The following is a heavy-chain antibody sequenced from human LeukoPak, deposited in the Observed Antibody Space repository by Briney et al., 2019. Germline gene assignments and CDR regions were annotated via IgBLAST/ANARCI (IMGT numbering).Heavy chain of an antibody. V-gene: IGHV3-66*01. Sequence: GGSLRLSCVDSGFTVSSSYMTWVRQAPGKGLEWVSIIYSGGSTYYADSVKGRFTISRDTSKNTLYLQMNSLRAEDTAVYYCARGLAGDAFDIWGQGTVVTVSS. CDR2: IYSGGST. J-gene: IGHJ3*02. CDR1: GFTVSSSY. CDR3: ARGLAGDAFDI. D-gene: IGHD5-12*01.